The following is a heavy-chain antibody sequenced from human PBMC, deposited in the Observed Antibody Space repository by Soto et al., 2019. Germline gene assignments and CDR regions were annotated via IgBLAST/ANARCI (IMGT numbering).Heavy chain of an antibody. J-gene: IGHJ4*02. V-gene: IGHV4-4*02. Sequence: QVQLQESGPGLVKPSGTLSLTCAVSGGSISSSNWWSWVRQPPGKGLEWIGEIYHSGSTNYNPSLKGRVTLSVDKSKNQFSMKLSSVTAADTAVYYCARLMYSSWYGGYFDYWGQGTLVTVSS. D-gene: IGHD6-13*01. CDR2: IYHSGST. CDR1: GGSISSSNW. CDR3: ARLMYSSWYGGYFDY.